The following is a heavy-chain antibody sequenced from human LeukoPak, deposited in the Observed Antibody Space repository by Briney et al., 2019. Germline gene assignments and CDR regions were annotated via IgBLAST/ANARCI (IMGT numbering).Heavy chain of an antibody. Sequence: GGSLRLSCAASGFTFSSYWMSWVRQAPGKGLEWVANIKQDGSEKYYVDSVKGRFTISRDNAKNSLYLQMNSLRAADTAVYYCAREGSGSYLQYYFDYWGQGTLVTVSS. CDR1: GFTFSSYW. CDR2: IKQDGSEK. D-gene: IGHD1-26*01. CDR3: AREGSGSYLQYYFDY. J-gene: IGHJ4*02. V-gene: IGHV3-7*01.